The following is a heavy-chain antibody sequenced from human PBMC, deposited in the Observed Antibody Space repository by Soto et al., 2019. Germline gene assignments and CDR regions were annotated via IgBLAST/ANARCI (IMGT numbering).Heavy chain of an antibody. J-gene: IGHJ4*02. V-gene: IGHV4-31*03. CDR1: GGSISSGGYY. CDR3: ARRGEWDGSSLFDY. CDR2: IYYSGST. Sequence: SETLSLTCTVSGGSISSGGYYWSWIRQHPGKGLEWIGYIYYSGSTYYNPSLKSRVTISVDTSKNQFSLKLSSVTAADTAVYYCARRGEWDGSSLFDYWGQGTLVTV. D-gene: IGHD6-13*01.